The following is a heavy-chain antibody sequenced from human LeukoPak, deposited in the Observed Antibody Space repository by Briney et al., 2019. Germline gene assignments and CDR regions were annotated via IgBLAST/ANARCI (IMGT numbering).Heavy chain of an antibody. D-gene: IGHD6-19*01. J-gene: IGHJ4*02. Sequence: PGGSLRPSCAASGFTFSSYGMHWVRQAPGKGLEWVAVIWYDGSNKYYADSVKGRFTISRDNSKNTLYLQMNSLRAEDTAVYYCARGPPYSSGWSYFDYWGQGTLVTVSS. CDR2: IWYDGSNK. CDR1: GFTFSSYG. CDR3: ARGPPYSSGWSYFDY. V-gene: IGHV3-33*01.